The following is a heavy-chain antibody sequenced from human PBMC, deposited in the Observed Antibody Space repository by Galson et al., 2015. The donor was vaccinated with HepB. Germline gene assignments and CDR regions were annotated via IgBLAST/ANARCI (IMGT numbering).Heavy chain of an antibody. Sequence: QSGAEVKKPGESLKISCKGSGYSFTSYWIGWVRQMPGKGLEWMGIIYPGDSDTRYSPSFQGQVTISADKSISTAYLQWSSLKASDAAMDYGAIITSRKRGWFDPWGQGTLVTVSS. CDR3: AIITSRKRGWFDP. CDR2: IYPGDSDT. CDR1: GYSFTSYW. D-gene: IGHD1-14*01. V-gene: IGHV5-51*01. J-gene: IGHJ5*02.